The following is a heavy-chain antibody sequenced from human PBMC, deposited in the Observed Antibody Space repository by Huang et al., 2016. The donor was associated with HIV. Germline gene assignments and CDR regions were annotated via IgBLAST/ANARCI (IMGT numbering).Heavy chain of an antibody. CDR2: IYSGGRT. D-gene: IGHD1-26*01. V-gene: IGHV3-53*01. CDR1: GFTVSSNY. J-gene: IGHJ4*02. Sequence: EVQLVESGGGLIQPGGSLRLSCAASGFTVSSNYMSWVRQAPGKGLEWVSIIYSGGRTYYADSVKGRFTSARDNSKNTLYLKMNSLRAEDTAVYYCASDSGSYYYFDYWGQGTLVTVSS. CDR3: ASDSGSYYYFDY.